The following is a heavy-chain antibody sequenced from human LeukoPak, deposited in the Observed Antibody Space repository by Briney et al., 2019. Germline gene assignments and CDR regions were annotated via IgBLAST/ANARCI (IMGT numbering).Heavy chain of an antibody. J-gene: IGHJ3*02. CDR3: GKEGIAAAGDGFDI. CDR1: GFTFDDYA. Sequence: GSLRLSCAASGFTFDDYAMHWGRQAPGKGLEWVSLISGDGGSTYYADSVKGRFTISRNNSKNSLYLQMNSLRTEDTALYYCGKEGIAAAGDGFDIWGQGTMVTVSS. CDR2: ISGDGGST. D-gene: IGHD6-13*01. V-gene: IGHV3-43*02.